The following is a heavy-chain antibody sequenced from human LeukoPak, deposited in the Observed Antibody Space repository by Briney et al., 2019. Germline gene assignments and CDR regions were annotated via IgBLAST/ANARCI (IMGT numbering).Heavy chain of an antibody. CDR2: ISSSSSYI. D-gene: IGHD6-19*01. CDR3: AREGYSSGWHQTATDY. V-gene: IGHV3-21*01. CDR1: GFTFSSYS. J-gene: IGHJ4*02. Sequence: TGGSLRLSCAASGFTFSSYSMNWVRQAPGKGLEWVSSISSSSSYIYYADSVKGRFTISRDNAKNSLYLQMNSLRAEDTAVYYCAREGYSSGWHQTATDYWGQGTLVTVSS.